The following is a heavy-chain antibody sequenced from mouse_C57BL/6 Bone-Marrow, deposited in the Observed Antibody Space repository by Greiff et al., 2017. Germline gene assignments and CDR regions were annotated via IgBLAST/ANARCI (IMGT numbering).Heavy chain of an antibody. D-gene: IGHD3-1*01. CDR1: GYTFTSYG. CDR3: AKIGGGWFAY. J-gene: IGHJ3*01. Sequence: VQLQQSGAELARPGASVKLSCKASGYTFTSYGISWVKQRTGQGLEWIGEIYPRSGNTYYNEKFKGKATLTADKSSSKAYMELRSLTSEDSAVYFCAKIGGGWFAYWGQGTLVTVSA. CDR2: IYPRSGNT. V-gene: IGHV1-81*01.